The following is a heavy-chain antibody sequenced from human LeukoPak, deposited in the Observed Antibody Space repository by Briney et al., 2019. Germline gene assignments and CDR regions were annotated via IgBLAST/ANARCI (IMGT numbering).Heavy chain of an antibody. CDR3: ANIVVVPAAYDY. J-gene: IGHJ4*02. V-gene: IGHV3-30*02. CDR1: GFTFSSYG. CDR2: IRYDGSNK. Sequence: PGGSLRLSCAASGFTFSSYGMHWVRQAPGKGLEWVAFIRYDGSNKYYADSVKGRFTISRDNSKNTLHLQMNSLRAEDTAVYYCANIVVVPAAYDYWGQGTLVTVSS. D-gene: IGHD2-2*01.